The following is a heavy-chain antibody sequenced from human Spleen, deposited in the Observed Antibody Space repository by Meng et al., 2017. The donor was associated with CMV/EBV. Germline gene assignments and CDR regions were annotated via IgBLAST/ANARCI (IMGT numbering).Heavy chain of an antibody. V-gene: IGHV3-23*01. CDR3: ASNLPAADY. D-gene: IGHD2-2*01. J-gene: IGHJ4*03. CDR2: ISGSGGST. CDR1: GFTFSSYA. Sequence: GESLKISCAASGFTFSSYAMSWVRQAPGKGLEWVSAISGSGGSTYYADSVKGRFTISRDNSKNSLYLQMNSLRAEDTAVYYCASNLPAADYWGQGTTVTVSS.